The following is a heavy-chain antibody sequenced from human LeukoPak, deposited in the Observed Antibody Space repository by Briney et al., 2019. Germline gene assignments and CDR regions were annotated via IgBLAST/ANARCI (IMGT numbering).Heavy chain of an antibody. CDR2: ISYDGSNK. V-gene: IGHV3-30-3*01. CDR3: AKDRVWFGVTLDY. Sequence: GGSLRLSCAASGFTFSSYAMHWVRQAPGKGLEWVAVISYDGSNKYYADSVKGRFTISRDNSKNTLYLQMNSLRAEDTAVYYCAKDRVWFGVTLDYWGQGTLVTVSS. CDR1: GFTFSSYA. J-gene: IGHJ4*02. D-gene: IGHD3-10*01.